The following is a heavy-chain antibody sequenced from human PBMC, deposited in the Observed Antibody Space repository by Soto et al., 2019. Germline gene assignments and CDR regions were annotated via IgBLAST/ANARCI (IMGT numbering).Heavy chain of an antibody. D-gene: IGHD2-15*01. J-gene: IGHJ6*02. CDR1: GFTFSTYG. CDR2: IWYDGSIK. Sequence: PGGSLRLSCAASGFTFSTYGMHWVRQAPGKGLEWVAIIWYDGSIKYYADSVKGRFTISRDNSKNTLYLQMNSLRAEDTAVYYCARVDCTGGSCRPYSYYDMDVWGQGTTVTVSS. CDR3: ARVDCTGGSCRPYSYYDMDV. V-gene: IGHV3-33*01.